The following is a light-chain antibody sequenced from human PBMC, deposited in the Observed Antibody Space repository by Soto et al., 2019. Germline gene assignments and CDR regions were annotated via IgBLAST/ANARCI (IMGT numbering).Light chain of an antibody. CDR3: QKYNSAPLT. J-gene: IGKJ4*01. V-gene: IGKV1-39*01. CDR2: AAS. Sequence: DIQMTQSPSSLSASVGDRVTITCRASQSISSYLNWYQQKPGKAPKLLIYAASSLQSGVPSRFSGSGSGTDFTLIISGLQPEDVAAYYCQKYNSAPLTFGGGTKVDIK. CDR1: QSISSY.